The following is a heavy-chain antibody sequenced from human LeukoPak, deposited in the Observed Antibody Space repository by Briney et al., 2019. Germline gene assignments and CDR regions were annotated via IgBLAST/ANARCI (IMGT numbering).Heavy chain of an antibody. V-gene: IGHV1-18*01. D-gene: IGHD2-15*01. J-gene: IGHJ5*02. CDR3: AREGYCSGGTCYSTMNWFDL. CDR1: GYSFSSYG. CDR2: ISVYNGNT. Sequence: ASVKVSCKASGYSFSSYGITWVRQAPRRGLEWMGWISVYNGNTNYAQKLQGRVTLTTDTSTSTAYMELRSLRSDDTAVYYCAREGYCSGGTCYSTMNWFDLWGQGTLVTVSP.